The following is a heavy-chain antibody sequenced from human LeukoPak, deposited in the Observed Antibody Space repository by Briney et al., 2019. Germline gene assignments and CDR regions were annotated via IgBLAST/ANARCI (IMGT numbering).Heavy chain of an antibody. CDR1: GFTFSSYA. V-gene: IGHV3-66*01. CDR2: IYSGGST. J-gene: IGHJ4*02. Sequence: PGGSLRLSCAASGFTFSSYAMSWVRQAPGKGLEWVSVIYSGGSTYYADSVKGRFTIPRDNSKNTLYLQMNSLRAEDTAVYYCAGGQLDCWGQGTLVTISS. D-gene: IGHD3-16*01. CDR3: AGGQLDC.